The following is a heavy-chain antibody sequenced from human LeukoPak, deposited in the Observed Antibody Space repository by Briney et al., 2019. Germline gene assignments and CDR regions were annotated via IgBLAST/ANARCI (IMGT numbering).Heavy chain of an antibody. Sequence: GGSLRLSCAASGFTFSRYWMHWVRQAPGKGLVWVSRINGDGSTTSYADSVKGGFTISRDNAKNMMYLRMNSLRAEDTAVYYCATGNYYDSRGYYTFGSWGQGTLVTVSS. J-gene: IGHJ5*02. CDR1: GFTFSRYW. CDR2: INGDGSTT. D-gene: IGHD3-22*01. CDR3: ATGNYYDSRGYYTFGS. V-gene: IGHV3-74*01.